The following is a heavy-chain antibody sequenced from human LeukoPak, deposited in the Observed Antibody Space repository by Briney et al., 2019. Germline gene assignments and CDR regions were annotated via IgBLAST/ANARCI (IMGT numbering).Heavy chain of an antibody. J-gene: IGHJ4*02. CDR2: ISGSGDAT. CDR1: GFTFSSHW. D-gene: IGHD7-27*01. Sequence: GGCLRLSCAASGFTFSSHWMNWVRRAPGKGLEWVSTISGSGDATYYADSVKGRFTISGDNSKNKLYLQMNSLRAEDTAVYYCARRGPNWGFFDYWGRGTLVTVSS. CDR3: ARRGPNWGFFDY. V-gene: IGHV3-23*01.